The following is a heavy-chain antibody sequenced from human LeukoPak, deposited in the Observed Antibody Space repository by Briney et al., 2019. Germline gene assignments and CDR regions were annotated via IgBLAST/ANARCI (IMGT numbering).Heavy chain of an antibody. V-gene: IGHV3-23*01. Sequence: GGSLRLSCAASGFTFSSYAMSWVGQAPGKGLEWVSAISGSGGSTYYADSVKGRFTISRDNSKNTLYLQMNSLRTEDTAVYYCAKANSGSYKGWFDPWGQGTLVTVSS. D-gene: IGHD1-26*01. J-gene: IGHJ5*02. CDR1: GFTFSSYA. CDR3: AKANSGSYKGWFDP. CDR2: ISGSGGST.